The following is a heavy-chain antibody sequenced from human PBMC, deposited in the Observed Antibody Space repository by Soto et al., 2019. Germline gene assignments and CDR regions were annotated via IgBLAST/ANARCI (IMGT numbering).Heavy chain of an antibody. V-gene: IGHV4-31*03. D-gene: IGHD1-26*01. CDR3: ARSRGRSGSYLAFAI. CDR1: GDSISNDFYY. CDR2: IDYSGNT. Sequence: QVQLQESGPGLVKPSQTLSLACTVSGDSISNDFYYWNWIRQHPEKGLEWVGYIDYSGNTYYNPARQSRVSISVDTSKNQFSLNLNSVTAADTAVYYCARSRGRSGSYLAFAIWGQGTLVVVSS. J-gene: IGHJ3*02.